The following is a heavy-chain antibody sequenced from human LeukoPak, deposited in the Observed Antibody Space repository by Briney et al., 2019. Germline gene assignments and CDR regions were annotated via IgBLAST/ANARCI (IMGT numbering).Heavy chain of an antibody. D-gene: IGHD6-13*01. J-gene: IGHJ2*01. CDR1: GYSISSGYY. Sequence: PSETLSLTCTVSGYSISSGYYWGWIRQPPGKGLEWIGSIYHSGSTYYNPSLKSRVTMSVDTSKNQFSLKLSSVTAADTAVYYCARLSSSWYQDWYFDLWGCGTLVTVSS. CDR3: ARLSSSWYQDWYFDL. CDR2: IYHSGST. V-gene: IGHV4-38-2*02.